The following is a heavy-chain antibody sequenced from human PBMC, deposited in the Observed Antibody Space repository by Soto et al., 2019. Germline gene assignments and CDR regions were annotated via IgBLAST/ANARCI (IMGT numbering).Heavy chain of an antibody. CDR2: INPNSGGT. CDR3: ARDADLAAAGMDIDY. Sequence: ASVKVSCKASGYTFTGYYMHWVRQAPGQGLEWMGWINPNSGGTNYAQKFQGWVTMTRDTSISTAYMELSRLRSDDTAVYYCARDADLAAAGMDIDYWGQGTLVTVSS. V-gene: IGHV1-2*04. D-gene: IGHD6-13*01. CDR1: GYTFTGYY. J-gene: IGHJ4*02.